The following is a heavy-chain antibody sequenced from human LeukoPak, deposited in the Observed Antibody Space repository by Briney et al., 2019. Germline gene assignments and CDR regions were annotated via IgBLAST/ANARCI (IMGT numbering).Heavy chain of an antibody. J-gene: IGHJ3*01. V-gene: IGHV1-18*01. D-gene: IGHD5-18*01. CDR2: ITTYNGNT. Sequence: ASVKVSCKASGYTFTSYPISWVRQAPGQGLEWMGWITTYNGNTNYAQKLQGRVTMTTDTSTSTAYMDLRGLRSDDTAVYYCARIISYGGSDGFDLWGQGTMVTVSS. CDR3: ARIISYGGSDGFDL. CDR1: GYTFTSYP.